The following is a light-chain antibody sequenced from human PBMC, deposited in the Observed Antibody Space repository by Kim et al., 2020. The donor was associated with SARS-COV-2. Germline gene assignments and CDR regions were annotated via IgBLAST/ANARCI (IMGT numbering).Light chain of an antibody. CDR2: GAS. Sequence: EIVLTQSPGTLSLFPGERAALSCRTSQTVDSIFLSWYQQKPGQAPRLLIYGASGRATGTPDRFSGSGSGADFTLTISRVEPEDFAVYFCQHYASERFTFGPGTKVDI. V-gene: IGKV3-20*01. CDR3: QHYASERFT. J-gene: IGKJ3*01. CDR1: QTVDSIF.